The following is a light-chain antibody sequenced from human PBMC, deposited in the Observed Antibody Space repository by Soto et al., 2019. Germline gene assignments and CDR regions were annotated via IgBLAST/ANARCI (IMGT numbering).Light chain of an antibody. J-gene: IGKJ1*01. CDR1: QSVSSSS. CDR2: AAS. CDR3: QQYGSSPRT. Sequence: EIVLTQSPGTLSLSPGERATLSCRASQSVSSSSLAWYQQKRGQAPRLLIHAASSRATGIPDRFSGSRSGTGFTLAISRLEPEDFAVYYCQQYGSSPRTFGQGTKVEVK. V-gene: IGKV3-20*01.